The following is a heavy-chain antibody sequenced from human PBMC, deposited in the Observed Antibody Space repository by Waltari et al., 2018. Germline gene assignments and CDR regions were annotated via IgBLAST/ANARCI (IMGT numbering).Heavy chain of an antibody. Sequence: EVQLLESGGGLVQPGGSLRLSCAASGFTFSSYAMSLVRQAPGKGLEWVSAISGSGGSTYYADSVKGRFTISRDNSKNTLYLQMNSLRAEDTAVYYCAKSEGNYYDSSGYYQYWGQGTLVTVSS. CDR1: GFTFSSYA. CDR3: AKSEGNYYDSSGYYQY. V-gene: IGHV3-23*01. D-gene: IGHD3-22*01. J-gene: IGHJ4*02. CDR2: ISGSGGST.